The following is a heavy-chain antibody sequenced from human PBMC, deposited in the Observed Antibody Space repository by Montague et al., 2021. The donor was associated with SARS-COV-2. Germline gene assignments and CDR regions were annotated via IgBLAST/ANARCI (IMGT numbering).Heavy chain of an antibody. CDR3: ARARRCGGNSGVHFAP. CDR1: GGSISTTNYY. D-gene: IGHD4-23*01. Sequence: SETLSLTCTVSGGSISTTNYYWAWIRQPPGKGLEWVGSIYNSDNTYYNPSLESRLTMSVDTSKNQFSLKLRSVTAADAAVYHCARARRCGGNSGVHFAPWGQGTLVTVSS. V-gene: IGHV4-39*07. CDR2: IYNSDNT. J-gene: IGHJ5*02.